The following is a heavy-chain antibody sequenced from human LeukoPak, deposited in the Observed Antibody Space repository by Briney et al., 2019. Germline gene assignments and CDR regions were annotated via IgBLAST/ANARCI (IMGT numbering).Heavy chain of an antibody. J-gene: IGHJ4*02. Sequence: SETLSLTCTVCGRSISSYYWSWIRQPPGKGLEWIGYIYYSGSTNYNPSLKSRVTISVDTSKNQFSLKLSSVTAADTAVYCCAREGMATEGFDYWGQGTLVTVSS. CDR1: GRSISSYY. D-gene: IGHD5-24*01. CDR2: IYYSGST. V-gene: IGHV4-59*01. CDR3: AREGMATEGFDY.